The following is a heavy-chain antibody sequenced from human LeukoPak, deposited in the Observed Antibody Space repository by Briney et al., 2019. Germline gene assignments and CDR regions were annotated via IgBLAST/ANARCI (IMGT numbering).Heavy chain of an antibody. CDR3: ARGTTTVTIPDWFDP. V-gene: IGHV1-2*02. CDR1: GYTFTGYY. Sequence: GSVKVSCKASGYTFTGYYMHWVRQAPGQGLEWMGWINPNSGGTNYAQKFQGRVTITTDESTSTAYMELSSLRSEDTAVYYCARGTTTVTIPDWFDPWGQGTLVTVSS. CDR2: INPNSGGT. D-gene: IGHD4-11*01. J-gene: IGHJ5*02.